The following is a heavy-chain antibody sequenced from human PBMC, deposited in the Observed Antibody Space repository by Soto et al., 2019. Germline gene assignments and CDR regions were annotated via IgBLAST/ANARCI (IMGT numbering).Heavy chain of an antibody. CDR1: GGSITRTTFY. D-gene: IGHD2-21*02. CDR3: ARHRIENNIFDCVDV. V-gene: IGHV4-39*01. J-gene: IGHJ6*02. CDR2: IYHSGST. Sequence: PSETLSLTCTVSGGSITRTTFYWDWIRQPPGKGLEWIGSIYHSGSTFYSPSLKSRITISLDTSKNQFSLKLTSVTVADRAVYYCARHRIENNIFDCVDVWGQGTTVTVSS.